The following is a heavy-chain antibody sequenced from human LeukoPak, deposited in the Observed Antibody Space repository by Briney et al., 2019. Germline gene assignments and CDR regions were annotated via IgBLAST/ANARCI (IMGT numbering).Heavy chain of an antibody. CDR1: GGSISSYY. CDR2: IYYSGST. V-gene: IGHV4-59*01. D-gene: IGHD6-13*01. CDR3: ARDGAAAGDTYYYYYGMDV. Sequence: SETLSLTCTVSGGSISSYYWSWIRQPPGKGLEWIGYIYYSGSTNYNPSLKSRVTISVDTSKNQFSLKLSSVTAADTAVYYCARDGAAAGDTYYYYYGMDVWGQGTTVTVSS. J-gene: IGHJ6*02.